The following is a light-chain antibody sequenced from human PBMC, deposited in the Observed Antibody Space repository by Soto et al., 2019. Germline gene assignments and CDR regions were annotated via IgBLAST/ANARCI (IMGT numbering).Light chain of an antibody. J-gene: IGKJ1*01. CDR3: QRSYGSPPWT. CDR1: QRISTY. CDR2: GAS. Sequence: DIQMTQSPSSLSASLGDRVTITCRASQRISTYLNWYQQKPGKAPKLLIYGASTLQGGVPSRFSGSGSGTDFTLTISRLQPEDFATYYCQRSYGSPPWTFGQGTKVDIK. V-gene: IGKV1-39*01.